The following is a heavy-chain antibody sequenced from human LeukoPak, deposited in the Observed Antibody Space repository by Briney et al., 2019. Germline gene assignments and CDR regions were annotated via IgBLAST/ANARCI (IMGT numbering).Heavy chain of an antibody. CDR3: ARQGSGNYLSPVNY. D-gene: IGHD1-26*01. J-gene: IGHJ4*02. Sequence: PSETLSLTCTVSGGSISSYYWSWIRQPPGKGLEWIGYIYYSGSTYYNPSLKSRVTISVDTSKNQFSLKLSSVTAADTAVYYCARQGSGNYLSPVNYWGQGTLVTVSS. V-gene: IGHV4-59*04. CDR2: IYYSGST. CDR1: GGSISSYY.